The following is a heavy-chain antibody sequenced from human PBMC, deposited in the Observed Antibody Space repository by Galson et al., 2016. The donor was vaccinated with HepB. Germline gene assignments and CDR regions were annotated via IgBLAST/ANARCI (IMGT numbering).Heavy chain of an antibody. V-gene: IGHV3-21*01. CDR3: ARGVGWYYYDSSGYLDACDI. J-gene: IGHJ3*02. CDR2: ISSSSSYI. CDR1: GFSFSSYS. Sequence: SLRLSCAASGFSFSSYSMNWVRQAPGKGLEWVSSISSSSSYIYYADSVKGRFTISRDNAKNSLYLQMNSLRAEDTAVYYCARGVGWYYYDSSGYLDACDIGGQGTMVTVPS. D-gene: IGHD3-22*01.